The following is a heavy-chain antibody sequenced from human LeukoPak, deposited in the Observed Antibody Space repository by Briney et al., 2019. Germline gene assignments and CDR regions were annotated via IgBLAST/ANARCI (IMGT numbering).Heavy chain of an antibody. Sequence: HPGGSLRLSCAASGFTFSSYSMNWVRRAPGKGLEWVSYISSSSSTIYYADSVKGRFTISRDNAKNSLYLQMNSLRAEDTAVYYCASETGDYPLYYYYYYMDVWGKGTTVTVSS. CDR3: ASETGDYPLYYYYYYMDV. D-gene: IGHD4-17*01. J-gene: IGHJ6*03. CDR1: GFTFSSYS. CDR2: ISSSSSTI. V-gene: IGHV3-48*01.